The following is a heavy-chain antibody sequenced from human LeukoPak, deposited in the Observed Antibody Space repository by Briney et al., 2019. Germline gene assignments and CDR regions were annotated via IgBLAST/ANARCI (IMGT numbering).Heavy chain of an antibody. CDR2: INPNSGGT. CDR1: GYTFTGYY. D-gene: IGHD2-2*01. J-gene: IGHJ3*02. Sequence: ASVKVSCKASGYTFTGYYMHWVRQAPGQGLEWMGWINPNSGGTNYAQKFQGRVTITTDESTSTAYMELSSLRSEDTAVYYCARDRSPMFDTSDAFDIWGQGTMVTVSS. CDR3: ARDRSPMFDTSDAFDI. V-gene: IGHV1-2*02.